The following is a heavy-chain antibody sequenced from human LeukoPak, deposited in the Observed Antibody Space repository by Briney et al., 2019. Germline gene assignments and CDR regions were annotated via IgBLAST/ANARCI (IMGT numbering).Heavy chain of an antibody. D-gene: IGHD4-17*01. CDR3: AKTGDYGDFDY. Sequence: GGSLRLSCAASGFTFSSYWMSWVRQAPGKGLEWVANIKKDGSEKYYVDSVKGRFTISRDNSKNTLYLQMNSLRAEDTAVYYCAKTGDYGDFDYWGQGTLVTVSS. J-gene: IGHJ4*02. CDR2: IKKDGSEK. V-gene: IGHV3-7*01. CDR1: GFTFSSYW.